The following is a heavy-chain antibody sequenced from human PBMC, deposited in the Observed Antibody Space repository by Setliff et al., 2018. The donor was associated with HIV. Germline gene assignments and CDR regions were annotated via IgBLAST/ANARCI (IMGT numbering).Heavy chain of an antibody. D-gene: IGHD4-17*01. CDR1: GYSFTGYH. CDR2: INPNSGGT. J-gene: IGHJ4*02. Sequence: ASVKVSCKASGYSFTGYHMHWVRQAPGQGLEWMGWINPNSGGTNYAQKFQGRVTMTTDTSISTVYMGLSSLTSADTAVYYCARDTVKATFSDYWGQGTLVTVSS. V-gene: IGHV1-2*02. CDR3: ARDTVKATFSDY.